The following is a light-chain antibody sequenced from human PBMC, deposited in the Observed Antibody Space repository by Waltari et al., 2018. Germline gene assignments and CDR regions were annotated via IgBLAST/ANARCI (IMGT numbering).Light chain of an antibody. CDR2: QNN. CDR1: KLGDKS. V-gene: IGLV3-1*01. Sequence: SYEMTQPPSVSVSPGQTASITCSGDKLGDKSVSWYQQKPGQSPVLVIYQNNKRPSGLPDRFSCSNSGNTATLTISGTQAMDEADDYCQAWDSATVMFGGVTKLTVL. CDR3: QAWDSATVM. J-gene: IGLJ3*02.